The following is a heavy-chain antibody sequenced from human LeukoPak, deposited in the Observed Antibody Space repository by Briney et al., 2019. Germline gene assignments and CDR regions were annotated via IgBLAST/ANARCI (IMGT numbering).Heavy chain of an antibody. J-gene: IGHJ4*02. CDR3: ARDGGYSGYDADC. D-gene: IGHD5-12*01. Sequence: GGSLRLSCAASGFTFSTYSMKWVRQAPGKGLEWVSYISDSCAMYYADSVRGRFTISRENDKNSLFLQMNSLRAEDTAVYYCARDGGYSGYDADCWGQGTLVTVSS. CDR1: GFTFSTYS. V-gene: IGHV3-48*01. CDR2: ISDSCAM.